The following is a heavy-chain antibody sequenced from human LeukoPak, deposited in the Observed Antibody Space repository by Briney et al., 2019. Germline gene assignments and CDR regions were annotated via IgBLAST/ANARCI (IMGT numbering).Heavy chain of an antibody. CDR2: ISPTSAYI. CDR3: ARVQEYSNGSY. CDR1: GFTLSGHS. D-gene: IGHD4-11*01. Sequence: PGGSLRLSCAATGFTLSGHSMNWVRQAPGKGLDWVSSISPTSAYIYYQDSVKGRFTISRDDAKNSVYLQMNSLRVEDTAVYYCARVQEYSNGSYWGQGILVTVSS. J-gene: IGHJ4*02. V-gene: IGHV3-21*06.